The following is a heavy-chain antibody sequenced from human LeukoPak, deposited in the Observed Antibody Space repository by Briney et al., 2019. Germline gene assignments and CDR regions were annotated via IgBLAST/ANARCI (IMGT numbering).Heavy chain of an antibody. V-gene: IGHV5-51*01. J-gene: IGHJ4*02. Sequence: GGSLRLSCKGSGYTFTSYWIGWVRQMPGKGLEWMGIIYPGDSGTRYRPSFQGQVTISADKSISTAYLQWSSLKASDTAMYYCALYFDTYYFDYWGQGTLVTVSS. CDR2: IYPGDSGT. CDR1: GYTFTSYW. D-gene: IGHD2-2*02. CDR3: ALYFDTYYFDY.